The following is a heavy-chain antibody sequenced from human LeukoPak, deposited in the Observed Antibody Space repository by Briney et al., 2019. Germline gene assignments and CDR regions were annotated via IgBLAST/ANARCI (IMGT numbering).Heavy chain of an antibody. CDR3: ARDPYSGSYWDYYYYYMDL. CDR2: LSYDGRYK. Sequence: GGSLRLSCTASEFTFSSYSMHWVRQAPGRGLDWVAFLSYDGRYKFYEDSVKGRFTISRDNAKNSLYLQMNSLRAEDTAVYYCARDPYSGSYWDYYYYYMDLWGQGTTVTISS. CDR1: EFTFSSYS. D-gene: IGHD1-26*01. J-gene: IGHJ6*03. V-gene: IGHV3-30*04.